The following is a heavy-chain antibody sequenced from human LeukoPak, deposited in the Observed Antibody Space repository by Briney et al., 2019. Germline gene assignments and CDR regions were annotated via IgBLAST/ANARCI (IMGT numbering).Heavy chain of an antibody. CDR1: GFTFSSYG. V-gene: IGHV3-33*01. J-gene: IGHJ6*02. D-gene: IGHD5-18*01. CDR2: IWYAGSNK. Sequence: QPGRSLRLSCAASGFTFSSYGMHWVRQAPGKGLEWVTVIWYAGSNKYYADSVKGRFTISRDNSQNTLYLQMNSLRAEDTAVYYCARDRDTAMVTPYYYGMDVWGQGTTVTVSS. CDR3: ARDRDTAMVTPYYYGMDV.